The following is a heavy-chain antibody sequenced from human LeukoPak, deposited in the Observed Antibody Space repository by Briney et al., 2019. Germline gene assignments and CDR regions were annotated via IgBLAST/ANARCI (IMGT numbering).Heavy chain of an antibody. D-gene: IGHD6-13*01. V-gene: IGHV3-53*01. CDR2: IYSGGTT. J-gene: IGHJ4*02. CDR1: GFTVSNNY. Sequence: GGSLRLSCAASGFTVSNNYMNWVRQAPGKGLERVSLIYSGGTTKYADSVKGRFTISRDNSKNTLYLQMNSLRVEDTAMYYCARDPPGIAASGTGGWGQGTLVTVSS. CDR3: ARDPPGIAASGTGG.